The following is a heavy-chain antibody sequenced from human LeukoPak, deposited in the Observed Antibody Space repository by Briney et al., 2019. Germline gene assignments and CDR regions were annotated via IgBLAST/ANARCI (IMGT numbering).Heavy chain of an antibody. CDR2: IDWDDNK. CDR1: GFSLSTGAMR. V-gene: IGHV2-70*04. D-gene: IGHD6-19*01. J-gene: IGHJ4*02. CDR3: ARLYSTGWYDY. Sequence: SGPALVKPTQTLTLTCTFSGFSLSTGAMRVRWIRQPPGKALEWLARIDWDDNKFYSTSLKTRLTISKDTSKNQVVLRMTNMDPVDTATYYCARLYSTGWYDYWGQGTLVTVSS.